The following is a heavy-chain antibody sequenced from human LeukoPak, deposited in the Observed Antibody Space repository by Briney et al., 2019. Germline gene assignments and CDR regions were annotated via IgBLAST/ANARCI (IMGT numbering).Heavy chain of an antibody. J-gene: IGHJ4*02. D-gene: IGHD4-23*01. CDR3: ARGLDYGDDSGN. CDR1: AVTFRTYS. V-gene: IGHV3-21*01. CDR2: ISPSGTYI. Sequence: GGSLRLSCAASAVTFRTYSMNWVRQTPGKGLEWVSSISPSGTYIYYADLVKGRFTISRDNAKNSLSLHMNSLRVDDTALYYCARGLDYGDDSGNWGQGTLVTVSS.